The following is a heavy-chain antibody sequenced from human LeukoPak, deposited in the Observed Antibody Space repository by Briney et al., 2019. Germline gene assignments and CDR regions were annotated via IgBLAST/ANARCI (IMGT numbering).Heavy chain of an antibody. CDR3: ARPYCSSTSCHDWNDY. D-gene: IGHD2-2*01. CDR2: INHSGST. V-gene: IGHV4-34*01. J-gene: IGHJ4*02. CDR1: GGSFSGYY. Sequence: SETLSLTCAVYGGSFSGYYWSWIRQPPGKGLEWIGEINHSGSTNYNPSLESRVTISVDTSKNQFSLKLSSVTAADTAVYYCARPYCSSTSCHDWNDYWGPGNLVTVSS.